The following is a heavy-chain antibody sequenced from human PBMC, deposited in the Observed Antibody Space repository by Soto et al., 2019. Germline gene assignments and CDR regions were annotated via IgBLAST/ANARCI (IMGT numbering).Heavy chain of an antibody. Sequence: PGGSLRLSCAASGFTFSSYTMNWVRQAPGKGLEWVSSISSSSSYIYCADSVKGRFTISRDNAKNSLYLQMNSLRAEDTGVYYCARMSGYSGYPYSSWGQGTLVTVSS. D-gene: IGHD5-12*01. J-gene: IGHJ4*02. CDR1: GFTFSSYT. V-gene: IGHV3-21*01. CDR3: ARMSGYSGYPYSS. CDR2: ISSSSSYI.